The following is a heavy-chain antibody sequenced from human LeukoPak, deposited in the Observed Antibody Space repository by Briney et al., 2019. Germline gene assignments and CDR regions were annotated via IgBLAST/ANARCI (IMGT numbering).Heavy chain of an antibody. J-gene: IGHJ4*02. CDR1: GFTFSSYA. D-gene: IGHD5-12*01. Sequence: PGGSLRLSCAASGFTFSSYAMTWVRQAPGKGLEWVANIKQDGSEKYYVDSVKGRFTISRDNAKNSLYLQMNSLRAEDTAVYYCARGQMWWLRFFGFDYWGQGTLVTVSS. V-gene: IGHV3-7*01. CDR2: IKQDGSEK. CDR3: ARGQMWWLRFFGFDY.